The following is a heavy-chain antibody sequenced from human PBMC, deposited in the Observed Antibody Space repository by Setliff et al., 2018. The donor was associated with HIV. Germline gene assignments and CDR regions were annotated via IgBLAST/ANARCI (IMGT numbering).Heavy chain of an antibody. Sequence: ASVKVSCKASGYTFTNYYIHWVRQAPGQGLEWMGWMNPNNGNTGYAEKFQGRVTMTRDTSISTAYMELSSLRSDDTAVYYCARGTAPRPASVLEFLEWLFPNWFDPWGQGTLVTVSS. J-gene: IGHJ5*02. D-gene: IGHD3-3*02. CDR1: GYTFTNYY. CDR2: MNPNNGNT. CDR3: ARGTAPRPASVLEFLEWLFPNWFDP. V-gene: IGHV1-8*02.